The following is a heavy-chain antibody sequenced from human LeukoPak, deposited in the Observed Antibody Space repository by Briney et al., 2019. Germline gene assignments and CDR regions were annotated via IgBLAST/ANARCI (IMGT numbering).Heavy chain of an antibody. CDR2: IIPVLGTA. V-gene: IGHV1-69*04. D-gene: IGHD1-20*01. Sequence: SVKVSCKASGGTFSNYAVNWVRQAPGQGLDWMGWIIPVLGTANYAQRFQGRVTITADKSTTTTYMELNSLRSEDTAVYYCARSLHNWNDGIDYYYYYMGVWGKGTTVTVSS. CDR1: GGTFSNYA. CDR3: ARSLHNWNDGIDYYYYYMGV. J-gene: IGHJ6*03.